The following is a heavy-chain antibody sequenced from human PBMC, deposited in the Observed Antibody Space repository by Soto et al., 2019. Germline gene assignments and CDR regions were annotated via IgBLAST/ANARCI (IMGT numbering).Heavy chain of an antibody. D-gene: IGHD6-6*01. CDR3: ARRFSSSSFYFDY. Sequence: GGSLRLSCAASGFPFSSYAMSWVRHAPDKGLEWVSAIDFTGAGTYYADSVKGRFTISRDNSKNTLYLQMSSLRAEDTAVYFCARRFSSSSFYFDYWGQGTMVTVYS. CDR2: IDFTGAGT. V-gene: IGHV3-23*01. J-gene: IGHJ4*02. CDR1: GFPFSSYA.